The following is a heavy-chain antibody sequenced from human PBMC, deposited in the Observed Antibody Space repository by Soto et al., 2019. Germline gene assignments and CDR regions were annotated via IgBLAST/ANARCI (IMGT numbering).Heavy chain of an antibody. CDR2: ISSTSSYI. CDR3: VRAYYTSGSYYVFRY. Sequence: GGSLRLSCAASGFTFSSYSMNWVRQAPGKGLEWVSSISSTSSYIYYADSVKGRFTIFRDNAKNSLYLQMNSLRAEDTALYYCVRAYYTSGSYYVFRYWGQGTLVTVSS. V-gene: IGHV3-21*01. J-gene: IGHJ4*02. D-gene: IGHD3-10*01. CDR1: GFTFSSYS.